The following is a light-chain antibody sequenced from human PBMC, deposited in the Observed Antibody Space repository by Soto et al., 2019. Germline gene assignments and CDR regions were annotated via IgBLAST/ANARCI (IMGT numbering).Light chain of an antibody. Sequence: QSVLTQPPSVSGAPGQRVTISCTGSRSNIGAHYDVHWYQQLPGTAPKLLIYGNSNRPSGVPDRFSGSKSGTSASLAITGIQAEDEADYHCNASKVSRSYVFGPGTKPTVL. J-gene: IGLJ1*01. CDR1: RSNIGAHYD. V-gene: IGLV1-40*01. CDR2: GNS. CDR3: NASKVSRSYV.